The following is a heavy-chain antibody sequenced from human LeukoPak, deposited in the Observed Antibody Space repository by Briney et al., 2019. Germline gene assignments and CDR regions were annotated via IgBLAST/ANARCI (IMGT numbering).Heavy chain of an antibody. V-gene: IGHV4-59*01. D-gene: IGHD3-10*01. CDR1: GGSISAYY. J-gene: IGHJ2*01. CDR3: ARSEFVELSVWYFDL. Sequence: SETLSLTCTASGGSISAYYWSWIRQAPGKGLEWIGYIYYSGSTNYNPSLKSRVTISVDTSKNQFSLKLSSVTAADTAVYYCARSEFVELSVWYFDLWGRGTLVTVSS. CDR2: IYYSGST.